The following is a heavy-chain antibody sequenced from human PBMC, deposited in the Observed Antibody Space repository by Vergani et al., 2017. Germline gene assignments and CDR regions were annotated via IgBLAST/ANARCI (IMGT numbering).Heavy chain of an antibody. CDR3: ARTYYYDSSGPRVTRILDLNWFDP. CDR2: IIPIFGTA. CDR1: GGTFSSYA. Sequence: QVQLVQSGAEVKKPGSSVKVSCKASGGTFSSYAISWVRQAPGQGLEWMGGIIPIFGTANYAQKFQGRVTITADDSTSTAYMELSSLRSEDTAVYYCARTYYYDSSGPRVTRILDLNWFDPWGQGTLVTVSS. V-gene: IGHV1-69*12. J-gene: IGHJ5*02. D-gene: IGHD3-22*01.